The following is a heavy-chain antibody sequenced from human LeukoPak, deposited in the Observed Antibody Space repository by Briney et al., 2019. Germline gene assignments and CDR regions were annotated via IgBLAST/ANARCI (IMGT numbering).Heavy chain of an antibody. CDR1: GFTSEDHA. V-gene: IGHV3-9*02. D-gene: IGHD4-23*01. CDR3: ARGRPHGNDY. CDR2: IYWSSSGT. Sequence: GRSLRLSCVVSGFTSEDHAMHWVRQAPGKGLEWVSGIYWSSSGTGYADSVKGRFSISRDNAKNTLYLQMNSLRVEDTAVYYCARGRPHGNDYWGQGTLVTVSS. J-gene: IGHJ4*02.